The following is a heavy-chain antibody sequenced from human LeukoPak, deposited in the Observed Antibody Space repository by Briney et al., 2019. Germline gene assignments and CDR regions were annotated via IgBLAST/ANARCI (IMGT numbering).Heavy chain of an antibody. D-gene: IGHD3-22*01. CDR3: AKSHEPYYYDSSGYYDDY. CDR1: GFRVSGYG. J-gene: IGHJ4*02. V-gene: IGHV3-23*01. Sequence: GGSLRLSCAAAGFRVSGYGMSWVRQAPGKGLEWVSSISAGSGNTDYADSVKGRFTISRDDPKNTLYLQMKSLRAEDTAVYYCAKSHEPYYYDSSGYYDDYWGQGTLVTVSS. CDR2: ISAGSGNT.